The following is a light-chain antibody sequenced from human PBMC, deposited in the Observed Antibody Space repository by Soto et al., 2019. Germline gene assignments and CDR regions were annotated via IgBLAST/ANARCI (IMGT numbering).Light chain of an antibody. CDR1: QGIGSW. CDR3: QQANSFPLT. Sequence: DIQMPQSPSSVSASVGDRVTITCRASQGIGSWLGWYQQKPGKAPKLLIYAAASLQSGVPSRFSATFSGTEFTLTISSLQPEDLATYFCQQANSFPLTFGPGTKVDLK. J-gene: IGKJ3*01. V-gene: IGKV1-12*01. CDR2: AAA.